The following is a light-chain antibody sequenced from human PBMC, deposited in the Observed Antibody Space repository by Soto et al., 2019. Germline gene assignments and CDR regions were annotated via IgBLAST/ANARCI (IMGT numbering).Light chain of an antibody. Sequence: QAVVTQEPSCSVSPGGTVILTCGLTSGSVSTSYYPSWYQQSPGLAPLTRIYNTTTRSSGVPDRFSGSILGNKAALTVTGAQSDDESDYLCALYVGSGTVVFGGGTKLTVL. CDR3: ALYVGSGTVV. V-gene: IGLV8-61*01. J-gene: IGLJ2*01. CDR1: SGSVSTSYY. CDR2: NTT.